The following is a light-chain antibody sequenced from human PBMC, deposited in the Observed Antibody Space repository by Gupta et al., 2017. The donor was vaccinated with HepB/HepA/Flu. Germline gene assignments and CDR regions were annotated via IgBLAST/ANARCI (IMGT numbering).Light chain of an antibody. Sequence: QPVLTQSSSASASPGSSVKLTCTLSSGHSTYIIAWHQQRPGKAPRYLMKLEASGRYNKGGGVPDRFSGSSSGADRYLTISNLQSEDEADYYCETWDSNTPKVFGGGTRLTVL. CDR2: LEASGRY. CDR3: ETWDSNTPKV. V-gene: IGLV4-60*03. J-gene: IGLJ3*02. CDR1: SGHSTYI.